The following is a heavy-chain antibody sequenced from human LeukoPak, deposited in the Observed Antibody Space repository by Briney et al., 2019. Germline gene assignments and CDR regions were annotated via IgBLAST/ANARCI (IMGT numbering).Heavy chain of an antibody. CDR1: GGSISSHY. J-gene: IGHJ6*03. CDR3: ARGGSSSWPYYYYYYMDV. Sequence: SEALSLTCTVSGGSISSHYWSWIRQPPGKGLEWIGYIYYSGSTNYNPSHKSRVTISVDTSKNQFSLKLSSVTAADTAVYYCARGGSSSWPYYYYYYMDVWGKGTTVTVSS. D-gene: IGHD6-13*01. CDR2: IYYSGST. V-gene: IGHV4-59*11.